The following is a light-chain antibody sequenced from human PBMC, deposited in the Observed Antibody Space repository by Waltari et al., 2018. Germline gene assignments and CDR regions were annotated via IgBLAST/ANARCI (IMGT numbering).Light chain of an antibody. CDR3: MQALQTLWT. J-gene: IGKJ1*01. CDR1: QSLLHSNGYNY. Sequence: DIVMTQSPLSLPVTPGEPASISCRSSQSLLHSNGYNYLDWYLQKPGQSPQLLIYLGSNRASGVPDRFSGSGSGTDFTLKISRVEAEDVGVYYYMQALQTLWTFGQGTKVEIK. CDR2: LGS. V-gene: IGKV2-28*01.